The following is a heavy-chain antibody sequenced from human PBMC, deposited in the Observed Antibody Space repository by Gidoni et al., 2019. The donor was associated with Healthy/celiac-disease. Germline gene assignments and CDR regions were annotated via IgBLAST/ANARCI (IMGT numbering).Heavy chain of an antibody. Sequence: QVQLVQSGAEVKKPGSSVQVSCQASGGTFSSYAISWVRQAPGQGLEWMGGIIPIFGTANYAQKFQGRVTITADESTSTAYMELSSLRSEDTAVYYCARAFFSSGFLDRFDYWGQGTLVTVSS. D-gene: IGHD3-3*01. CDR2: IIPIFGTA. J-gene: IGHJ4*02. V-gene: IGHV1-69*01. CDR3: ARAFFSSGFLDRFDY. CDR1: GGTFSSYA.